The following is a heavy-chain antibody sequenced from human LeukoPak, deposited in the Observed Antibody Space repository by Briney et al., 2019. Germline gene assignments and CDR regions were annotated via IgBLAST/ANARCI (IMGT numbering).Heavy chain of an antibody. V-gene: IGHV4-34*01. CDR1: GFIFSSYS. CDR3: ARLDSGFGITIFGDEFDP. D-gene: IGHD3-3*01. CDR2: INHSGST. J-gene: IGHJ5*02. Sequence: PGGSLRLSCGASGFIFSSYSMNWIRQPPGKGLEWIGEINHSGSTNYNPSLKSRVTISVDTSKNQFSLKLSSVTAADTAVYYCARLDSGFGITIFGDEFDPWGQGTLVTVSS.